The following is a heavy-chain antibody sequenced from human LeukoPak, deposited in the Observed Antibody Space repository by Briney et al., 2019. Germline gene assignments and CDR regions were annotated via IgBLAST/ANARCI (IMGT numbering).Heavy chain of an antibody. V-gene: IGHV3-21*01. Sequence: PWGTLRLSGAASGFTVRGYGMNWLRHAPGKGVLGVSAISNSSSYIYYADSVKGRFPIARENAKNSLYVQMNSLRAEDTAVYYCARELPVLLWFGVPQGSYYMDVWGKGTTVTVSS. CDR2: ISNSSSYI. CDR1: GFTVRGYG. D-gene: IGHD3-10*01. CDR3: ARELPVLLWFGVPQGSYYMDV. J-gene: IGHJ6*03.